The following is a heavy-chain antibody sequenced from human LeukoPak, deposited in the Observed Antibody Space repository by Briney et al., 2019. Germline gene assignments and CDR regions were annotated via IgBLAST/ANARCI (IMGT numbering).Heavy chain of an antibody. Sequence: PGGSLRLSCAASGFTFSSFWMHWVRQAPGKGLECVSVIYSGGSTYYADSVKGRFTVSRDNSKNTLYLQMNSLRAEDTAMYYCARGLGYCTSTTCLLPFDYWGQGTLVTVSS. CDR2: IYSGGST. CDR1: GFTFSSFW. D-gene: IGHD2-2*01. V-gene: IGHV3-53*01. CDR3: ARGLGYCTSTTCLLPFDY. J-gene: IGHJ4*02.